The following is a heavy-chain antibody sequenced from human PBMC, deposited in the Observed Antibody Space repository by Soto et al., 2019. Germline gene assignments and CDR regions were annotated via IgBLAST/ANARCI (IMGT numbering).Heavy chain of an antibody. V-gene: IGHV1-69*06. J-gene: IGHJ6*02. Sequence: ASVKVSCKASGGTFSSYAISWVRQAPGQGLEWMGGIIPIFGTANYAQKFQGRVTITADKSTSTAYMELSSLRSEDTAVYYCARAKITMMVKGGYYYYGMDVWGQGTTVTVSS. CDR3: ARAKITMMVKGGYYYYGMDV. D-gene: IGHD3-22*01. CDR2: IIPIFGTA. CDR1: GGTFSSYA.